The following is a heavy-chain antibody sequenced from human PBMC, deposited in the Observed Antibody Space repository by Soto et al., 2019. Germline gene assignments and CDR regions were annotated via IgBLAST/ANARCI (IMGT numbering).Heavy chain of an antibody. V-gene: IGHV3-30*18. CDR1: GFTFSDYA. CDR3: AKGGRQWLVTSDFNY. D-gene: IGHD6-19*01. CDR2: VSHDGRNT. J-gene: IGHJ4*02. Sequence: PXXSLRLSFAASGFTFSDYAMHWVLQAPGKGLEWVAVVSHDGRNTHYADSVKGRFTISRDSSKNTVSLEMTSLRAEGTAVYYCAKGGRQWLVTSDFNYWGQGALVTVSS.